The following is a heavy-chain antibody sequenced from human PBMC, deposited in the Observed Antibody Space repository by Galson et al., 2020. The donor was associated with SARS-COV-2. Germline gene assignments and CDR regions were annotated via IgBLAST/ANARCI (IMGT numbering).Heavy chain of an antibody. CDR2: ISISGATI. CDR1: GFMFSSHS. V-gene: IGHV3-48*04. Sequence: GGSLRLSCATSGFMFSSHSINWVRQAPGKGLEWVSYISISGATIYYADSVKGRFTISRDNAKNSVYLQMNSLRAEDTAVYYCARRVSGSYLAFDYWGQGTLVTVSS. CDR3: ARRVSGSYLAFDY. D-gene: IGHD1-26*01. J-gene: IGHJ4*02.